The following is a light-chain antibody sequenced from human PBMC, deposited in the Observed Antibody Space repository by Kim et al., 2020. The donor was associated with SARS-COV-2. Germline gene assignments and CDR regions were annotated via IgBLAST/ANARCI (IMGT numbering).Light chain of an antibody. CDR3: QQYHSYST. CDR1: QTISSS. J-gene: IGKJ1*01. V-gene: IGKV1-5*03. Sequence: SASVGDGVTITCRACQTISSSLAWSQHRPGNAPKLLIYKAFTLESVVPSSFSGSGSGTDLTLTISSLQPDDVATYYCQQYHSYSTFGQWTKVDIK. CDR2: KAF.